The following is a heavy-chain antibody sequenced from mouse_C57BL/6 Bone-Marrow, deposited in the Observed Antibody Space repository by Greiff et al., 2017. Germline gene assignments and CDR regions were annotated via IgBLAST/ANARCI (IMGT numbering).Heavy chain of an antibody. CDR1: GYTFTSCW. CDR3: AREDRYFDV. J-gene: IGHJ1*03. Sequence: QVQLQQPGAELVMPGASVKLSCKASGYTFTSCWMHWVKQRPGQGLEWIWVVDPSDSYTNYNQKFKSNSTLTVDNSSSTAYVQLSCLTSEASAIYYCAREDRYFDVWGTGTTVTVSS. V-gene: IGHV1-69*01. CDR2: VDPSDSYT.